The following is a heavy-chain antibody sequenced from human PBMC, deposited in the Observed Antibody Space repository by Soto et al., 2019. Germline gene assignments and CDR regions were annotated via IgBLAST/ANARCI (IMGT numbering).Heavy chain of an antibody. CDR1: GGSFSGYY. CDR2: INHSGNT. Sequence: SDTLSLTCAVYGGSFSGYYWSWIRQPPGKGLEWIGEINHSGNTNYNPSLKSRVTISVDKSKNQFSLKLSPVTAADTAVYYCASQGLPYFDWFPTHLYYMDVWGRGTTVTVSS. V-gene: IGHV4-34*01. CDR3: ASQGLPYFDWFPTHLYYMDV. D-gene: IGHD3-9*01. J-gene: IGHJ6*03.